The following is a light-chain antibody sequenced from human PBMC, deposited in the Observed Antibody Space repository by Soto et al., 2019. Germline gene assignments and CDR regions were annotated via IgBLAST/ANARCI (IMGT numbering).Light chain of an antibody. J-gene: IGKJ4*01. CDR3: QQYGTSPLT. V-gene: IGKV3-20*01. CDR1: QSVGNNY. Sequence: EIVLTQSPGTLSLSPGERATLSCRASQSVGNNYLAWYQRKPGQAPRLLIHGTSTRAPGIPDRFSGSGSGTDFTLTISRLEPEDFAMYYCQQYGTSPLTFGGGTKVDIK. CDR2: GTS.